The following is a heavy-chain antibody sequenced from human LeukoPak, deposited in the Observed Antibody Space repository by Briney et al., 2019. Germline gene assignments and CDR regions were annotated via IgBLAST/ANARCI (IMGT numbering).Heavy chain of an antibody. V-gene: IGHV4-34*01. J-gene: IGHJ1*01. D-gene: IGHD3-22*01. CDR1: GGSISSYY. CDR3: AIYDSSGYYYEEYFQH. CDR2: INHSGST. Sequence: SETLSLTCTVSGGSISSYYWSWIRQPPGKGLEWIGEINHSGSTNYNPSLKSRVTISVDTSKNQFSLKLSSVTAADTAVYYCAIYDSSGYYYEEYFQHWGQGTLVTVSS.